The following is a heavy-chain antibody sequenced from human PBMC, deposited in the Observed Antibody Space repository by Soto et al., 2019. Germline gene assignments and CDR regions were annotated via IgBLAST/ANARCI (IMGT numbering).Heavy chain of an antibody. CDR3: ARLGAYVDTANNWFDP. V-gene: IGHV4-39*01. CDR1: GGSISSSSYY. Sequence: QLQLQESGPGLVKPSETLSLTCTVSGGSISSSSYYWGWIRQPPGKGLEWIGSIYYSGSTYYNPSLKSRVTISVDTSKNQFSLKLSSVTAADTAVYYCARLGAYVDTANNWFDPWGQGTLVTVSS. J-gene: IGHJ5*02. CDR2: IYYSGST. D-gene: IGHD5-18*01.